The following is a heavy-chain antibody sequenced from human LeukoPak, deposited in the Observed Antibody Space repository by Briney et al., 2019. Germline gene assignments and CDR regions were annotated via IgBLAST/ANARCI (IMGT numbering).Heavy chain of an antibody. V-gene: IGHV3-21*01. D-gene: IGHD4-17*01. Sequence: PGGSLRLSCAASGFTFSSYSMNWVRQAPGKGLEWVSSISSSSSYIYYADSVKGRFTISRDNAKNSLYLQMNSLRAEDTAVYYCARDRDATVTNIFDYWGQGTLVTVSS. J-gene: IGHJ4*02. CDR1: GFTFSSYS. CDR3: ARDRDATVTNIFDY. CDR2: ISSSSSYI.